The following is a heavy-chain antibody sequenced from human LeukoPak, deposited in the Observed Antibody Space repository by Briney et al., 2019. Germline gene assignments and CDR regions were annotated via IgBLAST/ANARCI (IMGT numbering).Heavy chain of an antibody. CDR1: GGSISSYY. J-gene: IGHJ4*02. Sequence: SETLSLTCTVSGGSISSYYWSWIRQPPGKGLEWIGYIYYSGSTNYNPCLKSRVTISVDTSKNQFSLKLSSVTAADTAVYYCARDRNPDFDYWGQGTLVTVSS. D-gene: IGHD1-14*01. CDR2: IYYSGST. V-gene: IGHV4-59*12. CDR3: ARDRNPDFDY.